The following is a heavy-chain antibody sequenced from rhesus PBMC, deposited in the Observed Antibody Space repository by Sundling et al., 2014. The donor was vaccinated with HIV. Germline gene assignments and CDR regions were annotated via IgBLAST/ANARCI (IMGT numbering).Heavy chain of an antibody. V-gene: IGHV4S13*01. CDR1: GGSLSGYF. J-gene: IGHJ1*01. CDR3: ARHRGYCTSGSCYVLDCDV. D-gene: IGHD2-2*01. CDR2: IYSNSETT. Sequence: QVQLQESGPRVVKPSETLSLACTVSGGSLSGYFWTWIRQPPGKGLDCIGHIYSNSETTNYNPSLKSRVAISNDTSKNQFSLNLSSVTAADTAVYYCARHRGYCTSGSCYVLDCDVWGQGALVTVSS.